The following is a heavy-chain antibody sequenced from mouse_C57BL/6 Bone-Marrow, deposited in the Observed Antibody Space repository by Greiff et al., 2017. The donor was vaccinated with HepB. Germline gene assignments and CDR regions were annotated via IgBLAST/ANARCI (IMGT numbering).Heavy chain of an antibody. V-gene: IGHV14-1*01. Sequence: VQLQQSGAELVRPGASVKLSCTASGFNIKDYYMHWVKQRPEQGLEWIGRIDPEDGDTEYAPKFQGKATMTADTSSNPAYLQLSSLTSEDTAVYYCTTDYGSSWFAYWGQGTRVTVSA. J-gene: IGHJ3*01. CDR1: GFNIKDYY. CDR3: TTDYGSSWFAY. CDR2: IDPEDGDT. D-gene: IGHD1-1*01.